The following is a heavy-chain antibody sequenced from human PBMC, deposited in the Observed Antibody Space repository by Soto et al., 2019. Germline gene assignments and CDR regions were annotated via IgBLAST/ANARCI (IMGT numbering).Heavy chain of an antibody. D-gene: IGHD2-21*01. CDR1: GYFISRGYY. V-gene: IGHV4-38-2*01. Sequence: SETLSLTCGVAGYFISRGYYGDGIRQPPGKGLEWIGRIYRSGTTTSNPSLKSRVTISVGTSKNQFSLKVNSVTAADTAVYYCARSSLCGVFDPWGQGTLVTVSS. CDR3: ARSSLCGVFDP. CDR2: IYRSGTT. J-gene: IGHJ5*02.